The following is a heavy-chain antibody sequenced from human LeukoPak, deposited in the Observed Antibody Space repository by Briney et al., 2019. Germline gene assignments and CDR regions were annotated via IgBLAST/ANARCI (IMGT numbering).Heavy chain of an antibody. CDR2: LTGRGDTT. Sequence: HPGGSLRLSCAASGFTFDTYAMAWVRQAPGKGLQWVSTLTGRGDTTYYAESLKGRFTISRDNSKNTVYLQMNSLRVDDTAVYYCARDYGYTPYYIDDWGQGTLVTVSS. D-gene: IGHD5-18*01. CDR3: ARDYGYTPYYIDD. V-gene: IGHV3-23*01. J-gene: IGHJ4*01. CDR1: GFTFDTYA.